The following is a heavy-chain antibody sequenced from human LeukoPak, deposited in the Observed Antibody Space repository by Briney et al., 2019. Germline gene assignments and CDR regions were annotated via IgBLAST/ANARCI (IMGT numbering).Heavy chain of an antibody. CDR1: GFTFSSYA. CDR3: AKAQTNTYYDILTGYYHDY. D-gene: IGHD3-9*01. V-gene: IGHV3-23*01. CDR2: ISGSGGST. Sequence: GGSLRLSCAASGFTFSSYAMSWVRQAPGKGLEWVSAISGSGGSTYYADSVKGRFTISRDISKNTLHLQMNSLRAEDTAVYYCAKAQTNTYYDILTGYYHDYWGQGTLVTVSS. J-gene: IGHJ4*02.